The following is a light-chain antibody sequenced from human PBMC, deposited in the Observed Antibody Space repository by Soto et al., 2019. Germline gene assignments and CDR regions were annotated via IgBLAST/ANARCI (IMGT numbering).Light chain of an antibody. CDR3: CSYTTSNTRQIV. J-gene: IGLJ1*01. Sequence: QSVLTQPASVSGSPGQSITISCTGTSSDVGGYNYVSWHQQHPGKAPKFMIYDVSNRPSGVSNRFSGSKSGNTASLTISGLQAEDEADNYCCSYTTSNTRQIVFGTGTKVTVL. CDR2: DVS. CDR1: SSDVGGYNY. V-gene: IGLV2-14*01.